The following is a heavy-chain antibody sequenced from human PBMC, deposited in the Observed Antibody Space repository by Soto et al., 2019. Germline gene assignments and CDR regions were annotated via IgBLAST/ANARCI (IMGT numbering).Heavy chain of an antibody. V-gene: IGHV4-59*01. Sequence: LTCSVSGGSMRNYYWSWIRQPPGKGLEWIGYMHYSGSGKYNPSLKTRVTIAVDTSKNQFSLILRSVTAADTAVYYCARDRGYSGYDPSYSYDGVDVWGHGTTVTVSS. CDR3: ARDRGYSGYDPSYSYDGVDV. CDR1: GGSMRNYY. D-gene: IGHD5-12*01. J-gene: IGHJ6*02. CDR2: MHYSGSG.